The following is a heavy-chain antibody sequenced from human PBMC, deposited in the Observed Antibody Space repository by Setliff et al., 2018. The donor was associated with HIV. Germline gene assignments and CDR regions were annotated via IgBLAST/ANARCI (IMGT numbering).Heavy chain of an antibody. V-gene: IGHV4-31*03. J-gene: IGHJ6*03. CDR1: GGSISSGGYY. CDR3: ARGFCSGGFCHPNFYHYMDV. Sequence: PSETLSLTCTVSGGSISSGGYYWSWIRQHPGKGLEWIGYIYYSGSTYYNPSLKSRLTMSIDTSKSHFSLNLKSVTAADAAVYYCARGFCSGGFCHPNFYHYMDVWGKGTTVTVSS. D-gene: IGHD2-15*01. CDR2: IYYSGST.